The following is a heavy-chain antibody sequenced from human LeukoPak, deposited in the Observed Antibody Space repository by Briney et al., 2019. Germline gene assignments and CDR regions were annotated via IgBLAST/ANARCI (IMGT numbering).Heavy chain of an antibody. CDR3: ARRAPQYYYGSGSYWVHLGYMDV. J-gene: IGHJ6*03. Sequence: SETLSLTCTVSGGSISSSSYYWGWIRQPPGKGLEWIGSIYYSGSTYYNPSLKSRVTISVDTSKNQFSLKLSSVTAADTAVYYCARRAPQYYYGSGSYWVHLGYMDVWGKGTTITVPS. V-gene: IGHV4-39*01. D-gene: IGHD3-10*01. CDR2: IYYSGST. CDR1: GGSISSSSYY.